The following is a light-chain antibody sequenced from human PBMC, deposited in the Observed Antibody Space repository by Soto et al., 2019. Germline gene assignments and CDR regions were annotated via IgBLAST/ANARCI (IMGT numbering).Light chain of an antibody. V-gene: IGLV1-40*01. CDR2: GNS. J-gene: IGLJ2*01. CDR1: SSNIGAGYD. CDR3: QSYDISLSGYVV. Sequence: QSVLTQPPSVSGAPGQRVTISCTGSSSNIGAGYDVHWYQQLPGTAPKLLIYGNSNRPSGVPDRFSGSKSGTSASLAITGLQAEDEADYYCQSYDISLSGYVVFGRGTKLTVL.